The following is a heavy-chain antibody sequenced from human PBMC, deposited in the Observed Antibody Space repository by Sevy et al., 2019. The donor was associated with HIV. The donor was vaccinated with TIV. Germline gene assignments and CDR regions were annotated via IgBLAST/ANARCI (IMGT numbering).Heavy chain of an antibody. CDR3: ARDLVGSWSYYRHRYYYYGMDV. CDR2: ISYDGSNK. Sequence: GGSLRLSCAASGFTFSSYAMHWVRQAPGKGLEWVAVISYDGSNKYYADSVKGRFTISRDNSKNTLYLQMNSLRAEDTAVYYCARDLVGSWSYYRHRYYYYGMDVWGQGTTVTVSS. D-gene: IGHD1-26*01. V-gene: IGHV3-30-3*01. J-gene: IGHJ6*02. CDR1: GFTFSSYA.